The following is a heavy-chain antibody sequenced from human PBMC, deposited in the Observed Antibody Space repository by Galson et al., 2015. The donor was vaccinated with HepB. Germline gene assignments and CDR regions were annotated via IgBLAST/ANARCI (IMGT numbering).Heavy chain of an antibody. D-gene: IGHD3-10*01. Sequence: SLRLSCAASGFTFSNYAMHWVRQAPGKGLEWVAVISYDGSNKDYADSVKGRFTISRDNSKNTLSLQMNSLRVEDMAAYYCAKEIGVKRSLNYDYWGQGTLVTVSS. CDR1: GFTFSNYA. CDR3: AKEIGVKRSLNYDY. CDR2: ISYDGSNK. V-gene: IGHV3-30*04. J-gene: IGHJ4*02.